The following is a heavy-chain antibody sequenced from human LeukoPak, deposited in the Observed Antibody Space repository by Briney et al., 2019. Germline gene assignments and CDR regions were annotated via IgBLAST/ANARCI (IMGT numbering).Heavy chain of an antibody. CDR3: AKRWLTTNWNDRKYYFDY. Sequence: GGSLRLSCAASGFTFSSYAMSWVRQAPGKGLEWVSAISGSGGSTYYADSVKGRFTISRDNSKNTLDLQMNSLRAEDTAVYYCAKRWLTTNWNDRKYYFDYWGQGTLVTVSS. D-gene: IGHD1-1*01. CDR2: ISGSGGST. CDR1: GFTFSSYA. V-gene: IGHV3-23*01. J-gene: IGHJ4*02.